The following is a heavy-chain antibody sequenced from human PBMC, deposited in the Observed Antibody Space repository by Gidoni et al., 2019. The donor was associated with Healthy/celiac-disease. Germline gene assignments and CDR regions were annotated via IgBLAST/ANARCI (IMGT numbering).Heavy chain of an antibody. Sequence: QVQLQQWGAGLLKPSETLSLTCAVYGGSFSGYYWSCIRQPPGKGLEWIGEINHSGSTSYNPSLKKRVPISVDTSKNQFSLKLSSVTAADTAVYYCARGRGTRYSYGYRDPQRSFDYWGQGTLVTVSS. CDR1: GGSFSGYY. D-gene: IGHD5-18*01. V-gene: IGHV4-34*01. CDR3: ARGRGTRYSYGYRDPQRSFDY. J-gene: IGHJ4*02. CDR2: INHSGST.